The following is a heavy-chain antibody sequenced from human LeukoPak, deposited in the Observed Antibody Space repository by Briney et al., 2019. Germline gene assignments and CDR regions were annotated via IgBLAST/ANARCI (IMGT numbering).Heavy chain of an antibody. D-gene: IGHD6-13*01. CDR1: GGSISTYY. V-gene: IGHV4-59*01. Sequence: PSETLSLTCTVSGGSISTYYWSWIRQPPGKGLEWIGHIYYSGNTRYNPSLKSHVTISVDTSKNQFSLKVSSVTAADTAVYYCARVQGQQLVEWFDPWGQGTLHTVSS. CDR3: ARVQGQQLVEWFDP. J-gene: IGHJ5*02. CDR2: IYYSGNT.